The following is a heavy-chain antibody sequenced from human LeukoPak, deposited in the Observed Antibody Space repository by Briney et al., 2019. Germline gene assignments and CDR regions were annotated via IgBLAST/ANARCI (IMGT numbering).Heavy chain of an antibody. D-gene: IGHD4-23*01. CDR1: GGSISSYY. J-gene: IGHJ4*02. CDR2: IYYSGST. CDR3: ARVSRGNSVGGDY. Sequence: PSETLSLTCTVSGGSISSYYWSWIRQPPGKGLEWIGYIYYSGSTNYIPSLKSRVTISLDTSKNQFSLKLSSVTAADTAMYYCARVSRGNSVGGDYWGQGTLVTVSS. V-gene: IGHV4-59*01.